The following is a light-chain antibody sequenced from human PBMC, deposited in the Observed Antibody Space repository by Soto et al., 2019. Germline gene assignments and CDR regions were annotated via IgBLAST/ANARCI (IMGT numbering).Light chain of an antibody. CDR3: QKYNSVPWT. CDR2: AAS. V-gene: IGKV1-27*01. CDR1: QGLRNY. J-gene: IGKJ1*01. Sequence: DIQMTQSPSSLSASVGDRVTITCRASQGLRNYLAWYQQKPGKVPKLLIYAASTLQSGVPSRFSGSGSGTDFTLTISSLQPEDVATYYCQKYNSVPWTFGQGTKVEIK.